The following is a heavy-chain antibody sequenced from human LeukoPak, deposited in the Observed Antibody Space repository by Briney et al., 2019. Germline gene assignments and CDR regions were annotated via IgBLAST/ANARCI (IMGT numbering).Heavy chain of an antibody. J-gene: IGHJ2*01. V-gene: IGHV3-30*04. CDR3: VRDEEDYDIYFDL. CDR2: ISNGGGNE. D-gene: IGHD4-17*01. Sequence: PGRSLRLSCAASGFTFNKYNMHWVRQAPGKGLEWVAFISNGGGNEYYSDSMKGRFTISRDNSKNTLYLQMNSLRLEDTGVYYCVRDEEDYDIYFDLWGRGTLVTVSS. CDR1: GFTFNKYN.